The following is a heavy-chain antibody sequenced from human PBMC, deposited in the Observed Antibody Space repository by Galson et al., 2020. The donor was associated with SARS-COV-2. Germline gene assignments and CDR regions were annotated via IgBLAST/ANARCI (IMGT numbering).Heavy chain of an antibody. D-gene: IGHD5-12*01. V-gene: IGHV5-10-1*01. J-gene: IGHJ4*02. CDR3: ATLSHADIVVLRFDYFDH. CDR2: IDPSDSYT. Sequence: GESLKISCKGSGYSFASYYISWVRQMPGKGLEWLGRIDPSDSYTNYNPSFQGHVSISADKSVSTAYLQWSSLKAPDTAIYYCATLSHADIVVLRFDYFDHWGQGTPVTVSS. CDR1: GYSFASYY.